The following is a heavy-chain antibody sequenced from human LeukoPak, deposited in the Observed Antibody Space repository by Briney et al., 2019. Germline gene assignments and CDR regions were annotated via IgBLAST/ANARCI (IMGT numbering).Heavy chain of an antibody. D-gene: IGHD6-13*01. J-gene: IGHJ5*02. Sequence: GGSLRLSCAASGFTFSSYAMSWVRQAPGKGLEWVSAISGSGGSTYYADPVKGRFTISRDNSKNTLYLQMNSLRAEDTAVYYCAKDPDSSSDNWFDPWGQGTLVTVSS. CDR2: ISGSGGST. CDR3: AKDPDSSSDNWFDP. V-gene: IGHV3-23*01. CDR1: GFTFSSYA.